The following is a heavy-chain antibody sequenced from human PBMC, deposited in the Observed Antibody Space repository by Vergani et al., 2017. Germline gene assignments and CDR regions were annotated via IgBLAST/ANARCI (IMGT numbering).Heavy chain of an antibody. J-gene: IGHJ4*02. CDR2: IYSGGST. CDR3: ARIAAAGTFYFDY. V-gene: IGHV3-53*01. CDR1: GFTVSSNY. D-gene: IGHD6-13*01. Sequence: EVQLVESGGGLIQPGGSLRLSCAAFGFTVSSNYMSWVRQAPGKGLEWVSVIYSGGSTYYADSVKGRFTISRDNSKNTLYLQMNSLRAEDTAVYYCARIAAAGTFYFDYWGQGTLVTVSS.